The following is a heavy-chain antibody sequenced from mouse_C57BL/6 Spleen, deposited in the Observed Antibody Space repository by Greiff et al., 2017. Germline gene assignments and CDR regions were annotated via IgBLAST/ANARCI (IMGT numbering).Heavy chain of an antibody. CDR3: ARCGYYYGSRDWYFDV. V-gene: IGHV1-82*01. CDR2: IYPGDGDT. D-gene: IGHD1-1*01. CDR1: GYAFSSSW. J-gene: IGHJ1*03. Sequence: QVHVKQSGPELVKPGASVKISCKASGYAFSSSWMNWVKQRPGKGLEWIGRIYPGDGDTHYNGKFKGKATLTADKSSSTAYMQLSSLTSKDSAVYVCARCGYYYGSRDWYFDVWGTGTTVTVSS.